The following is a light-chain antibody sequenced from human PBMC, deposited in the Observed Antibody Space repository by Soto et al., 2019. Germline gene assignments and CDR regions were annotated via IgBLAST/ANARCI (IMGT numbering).Light chain of an antibody. CDR3: QVWHSGVDWV. V-gene: IGLV3-21*02. CDR1: NIGSKS. Sequence: SYELTQPPSVSVAPGQTARITCGGNNIGSKSVHWYQQKPGQAPVLVVYDDNDRPSGIPERFSGSDSGNTATLTISRVEAGDEADYYCQVWHSGVDWVFGGGTKFTVL. CDR2: DDN. J-gene: IGLJ2*01.